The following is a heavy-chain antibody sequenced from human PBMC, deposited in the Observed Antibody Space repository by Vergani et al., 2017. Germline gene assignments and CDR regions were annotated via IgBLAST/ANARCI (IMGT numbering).Heavy chain of an antibody. D-gene: IGHD2-2*01. CDR1: GGSISSGSYY. V-gene: IGHV4-61*02. J-gene: IGHJ6*03. CDR2: IYTSGST. CDR3: ARAAVAVPGSYMDV. Sequence: QAQLQESGPGLVKPSQTLSLTCTVSGGSISSGSYYWSWIRQPAGKGLEWIGRIYTSGSTNYNPSLKSRVTISVDTSKNQFSLKLSSVTAADTAVYYCARAAVAVPGSYMDVWGKGTTVTVSS.